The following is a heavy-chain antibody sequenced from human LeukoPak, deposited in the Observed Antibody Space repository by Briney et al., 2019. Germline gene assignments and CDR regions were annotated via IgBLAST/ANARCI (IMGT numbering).Heavy chain of an antibody. J-gene: IGHJ5*02. Sequence: SETLSLTCAVYGGSFSGYYWSWIRQPPGKGLEWIGEINHSGSANYNPSLKSRVTISVDTSKNQFSLKLSSVTAADTAVYYCARFSAAGTLWFDPWGQGTLVTVSS. CDR3: ARFSAAGTLWFDP. V-gene: IGHV4-34*01. D-gene: IGHD6-13*01. CDR1: GGSFSGYY. CDR2: INHSGSA.